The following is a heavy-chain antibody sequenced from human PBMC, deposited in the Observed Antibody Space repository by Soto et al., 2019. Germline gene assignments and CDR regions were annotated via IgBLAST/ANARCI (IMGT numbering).Heavy chain of an antibody. V-gene: IGHV3-30*18. D-gene: IGHD6-19*01. CDR3: AKVRWYSSGWDPYYYYYGMDV. Sequence: GGSLRLSCAASGFTFSSYGMHWVRQAPGKGLEWVAVISYDGSNKYYADSVKGRFTISRENSKNTLYLQMNSLRAEDTAVYYCAKVRWYSSGWDPYYYYYGMDVWGQGTTVTVSS. CDR2: ISYDGSNK. J-gene: IGHJ6*02. CDR1: GFTFSSYG.